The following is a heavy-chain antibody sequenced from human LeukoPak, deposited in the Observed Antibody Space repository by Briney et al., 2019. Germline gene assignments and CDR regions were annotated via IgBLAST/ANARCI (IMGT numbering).Heavy chain of an antibody. J-gene: IGHJ6*02. D-gene: IGHD6-19*01. V-gene: IGHV1-69*04. Sequence: GASVKVSCKASGGTFSSYAISWVRQAPGQGLEWMGRIIPILGIANYAQKFQGRVTITADKSTSTAYMELSSLRSEDTAVYYCARPIAVAGPRAYYYYGMDVWGQGTTVTVSS. CDR2: IIPILGIA. CDR1: GGTFSSYA. CDR3: ARPIAVAGPRAYYYYGMDV.